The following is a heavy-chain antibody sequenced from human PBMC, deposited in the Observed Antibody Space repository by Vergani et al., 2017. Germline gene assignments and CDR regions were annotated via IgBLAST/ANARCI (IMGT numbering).Heavy chain of an antibody. J-gene: IGHJ5*02. Sequence: QVQLHESGPGLVKPSETLSLICSVSGVSMQSGSFYWTCIRQTVERRLERLGRVYPSGTTNYPPSLNGRVTIFVDKSKNLLSLRVNSVTAADTAVYYCARGETRTDWFDPWGQGTLVTVSS. V-gene: IGHV4-61*02. CDR3: ARGETRTDWFDP. CDR2: VYPSGTT. D-gene: IGHD3/OR15-3a*01. CDR1: GVSMQSGSFY.